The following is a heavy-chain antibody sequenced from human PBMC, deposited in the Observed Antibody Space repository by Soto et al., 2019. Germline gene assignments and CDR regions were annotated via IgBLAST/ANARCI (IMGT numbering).Heavy chain of an antibody. CDR1: GGSFSGYY. CDR3: ARDRYCSSTSCFDY. CDR2: INHSGST. D-gene: IGHD2-2*01. Sequence: SETLSLTCAVYGGSFSGYYWSWIRQPPGKGLEWIGEINHSGSTNYNPSLKSRVTISVDTSKNQFSLKLSSVTAADTAVYYCARDRYCSSTSCFDYWGQGTLVTVSS. V-gene: IGHV4-34*01. J-gene: IGHJ4*02.